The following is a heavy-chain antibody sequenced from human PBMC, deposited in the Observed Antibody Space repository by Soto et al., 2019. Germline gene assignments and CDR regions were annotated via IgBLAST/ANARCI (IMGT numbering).Heavy chain of an antibody. J-gene: IGHJ3*02. CDR3: ARGAYYDFWSGRRRAFDI. V-gene: IGHV4-34*01. CDR1: GGSFSGYY. CDR2: INHSGST. Sequence: QVQLQQWGAGLLKPSETLSLTCAVYGGSFSGYYWSWIRQPPGKGLEWLGEINHSGSTNYNPSLKSRVTISVDAYKNQSSLKLSSVTDVDTAVYYCARGAYYDFWSGRRRAFDIWGQGTMVTVAS. D-gene: IGHD3-3*01.